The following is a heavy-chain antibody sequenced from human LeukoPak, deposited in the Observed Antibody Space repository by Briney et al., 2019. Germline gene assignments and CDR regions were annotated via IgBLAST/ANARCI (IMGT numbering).Heavy chain of an antibody. V-gene: IGHV4-61*02. CDR1: GGSISSGSYY. D-gene: IGHD6-13*01. Sequence: SQTLSLTCTVSGGSISSGSYYWSWIRQPAGKGLEWIGRIYTSGSTNYNPSLKSRVTMSVDKSKNQLSLKLTSVTAADTAVYYCARPQLTPYNWFDPWGQGTLVTVSS. CDR3: ARPQLTPYNWFDP. CDR2: IYTSGST. J-gene: IGHJ5*02.